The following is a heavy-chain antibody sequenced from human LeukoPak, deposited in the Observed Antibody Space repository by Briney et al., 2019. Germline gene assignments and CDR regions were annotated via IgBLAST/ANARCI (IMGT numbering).Heavy chain of an antibody. V-gene: IGHV3-23*01. CDR1: GFSFSVYA. D-gene: IGHD3-3*01. CDR3: AKGGQDFDFWRFDY. CDR2: ISGSGGRT. J-gene: IGHJ4*02. Sequence: GGSLRLSCAASGFSFSVYAMSWVRQAPGKGLEWVSSISGSGGRTYYTNSVRGRFTISRENFKNTVYLEMNNLGAEDTALYYCAKGGQDFDFWRFDYWGQGNLVIVSS.